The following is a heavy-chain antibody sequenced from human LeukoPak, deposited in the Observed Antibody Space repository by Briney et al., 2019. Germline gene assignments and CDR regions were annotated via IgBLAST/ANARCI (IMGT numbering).Heavy chain of an antibody. CDR1: GFRFSDYW. J-gene: IGHJ4*02. Sequence: GGSLRLSCAASGFRFSDYWMSWVRRAPGKGLEWVANIKQDGSEKYYVDSVKGRFTISRDNARNSLYLQMNSLRAEDTAVYYCARSSVVVTAILVWGYYFDYWGQGILVTVSS. V-gene: IGHV3-7*01. D-gene: IGHD2-21*02. CDR3: ARSSVVVTAILVWGYYFDY. CDR2: IKQDGSEK.